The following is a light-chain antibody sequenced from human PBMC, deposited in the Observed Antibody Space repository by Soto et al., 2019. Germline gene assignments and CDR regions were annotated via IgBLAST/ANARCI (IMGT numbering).Light chain of an antibody. J-gene: IGKJ1*01. CDR1: RNIGSN. CDR3: QQFNNWPQT. CDR2: GAS. V-gene: IGKV3-15*01. Sequence: EIVMTQSPATLSVSPGERATLSCRASRNIGSNLAWYQQKPGQAPRLLIYGASTRATGIPARFSGSGSGTGFTLTISSLQSEDFAVYYCQQFNNWPQTFGQGTKVDIK.